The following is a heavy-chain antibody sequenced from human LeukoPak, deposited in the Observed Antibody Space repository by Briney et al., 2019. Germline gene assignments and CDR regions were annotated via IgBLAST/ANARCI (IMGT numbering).Heavy chain of an antibody. V-gene: IGHV4-59*02. CDR2: IHDSGST. Sequence: SETLSLTCTVSGGSVSRYYWSWIRQSPGKGLEWIGYIHDSGSTNSNPSLKSRVTISMDTSKNQVSLKLTSVTAADTALYYCARGERNGPGYWGQGTVVSVSS. CDR1: GGSVSRYY. J-gene: IGHJ4*02. CDR3: ARGERNGPGY. D-gene: IGHD2-8*01.